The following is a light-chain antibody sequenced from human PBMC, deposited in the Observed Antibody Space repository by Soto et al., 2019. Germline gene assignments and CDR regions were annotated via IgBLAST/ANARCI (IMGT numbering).Light chain of an antibody. Sequence: EIVLTQSPATLSLSPGDRATLSCRASQSVSSYLAWYQQKCGQAPMLLISDASNRATGVPVRFSGSGSGTAFTLTISNPDPEDFAVYYCQQRNTCPLTFGGGTKVEIK. CDR1: QSVSSY. CDR3: QQRNTCPLT. CDR2: DAS. J-gene: IGKJ4*01. V-gene: IGKV3-11*01.